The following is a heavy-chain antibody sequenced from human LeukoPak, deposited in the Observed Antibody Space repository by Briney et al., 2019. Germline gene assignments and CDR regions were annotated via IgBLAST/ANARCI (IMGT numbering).Heavy chain of an antibody. Sequence: PGGSLRLSCAGSGFTFSRYWMSWVRQAPGNGLEWVANIKQDGSEKYYVDSVKGRFTISRDNAKNSQYLQMNSLRVEDTAVYYCAREALPRGHFDYWGQGTLVTVSS. CDR1: GFTFSRYW. CDR2: IKQDGSEK. D-gene: IGHD2-15*01. J-gene: IGHJ4*02. CDR3: AREALPRGHFDY. V-gene: IGHV3-7*04.